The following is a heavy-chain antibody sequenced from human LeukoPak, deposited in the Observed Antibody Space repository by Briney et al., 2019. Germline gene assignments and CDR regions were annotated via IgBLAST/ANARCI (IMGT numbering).Heavy chain of an antibody. CDR3: ARDRPAATAGFDY. CDR2: ISSSSSYI. D-gene: IGHD2-2*01. J-gene: IGHJ4*02. V-gene: IGHV3-21*01. Sequence: GGSLRLSCAACGFTFSSYSMNWVRQAPGKGLEWVSSISSSSSYIYYADSVKGRFTISRDNAKNSLYLQMNSLRAEDTAVYYCARDRPAATAGFDYWGQGTLVTVSS. CDR1: GFTFSSYS.